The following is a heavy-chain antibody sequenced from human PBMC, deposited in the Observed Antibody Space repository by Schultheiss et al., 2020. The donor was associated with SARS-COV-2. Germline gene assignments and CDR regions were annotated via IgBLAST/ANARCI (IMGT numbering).Heavy chain of an antibody. CDR3: ARDLSVGGVPIPRGLYGMDV. V-gene: IGHV4-34*01. Sequence: SETLSLTCAVYGGSFSGYYWSWIRQPPGKGLEWIGEINHSGSTNYNPSLKSRVTISVDTSKNQFSLKLSSVTAADTAVYYCARDLSVGGVPIPRGLYGMDVWGQGTSVTVSS. CDR1: GGSFSGYY. D-gene: IGHD2-2*02. CDR2: INHSGST. J-gene: IGHJ6*02.